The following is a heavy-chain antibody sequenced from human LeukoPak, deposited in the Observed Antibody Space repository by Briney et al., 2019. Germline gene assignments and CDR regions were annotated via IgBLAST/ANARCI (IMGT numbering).Heavy chain of an antibody. Sequence: PGGSLRLSCAASGFTFSSYAMHWVRQAPGKGLEWVAVISYDGSNKYYADSVKGRFTISRDNSKNTLYLQMNSLRAEDTAVYYCARDSGYYGSGSYYYGMDVWGQGTTVTVSS. V-gene: IGHV3-30*04. CDR1: GFTFSSYA. D-gene: IGHD3-10*01. CDR3: ARDSGYYGSGSYYYGMDV. J-gene: IGHJ6*02. CDR2: ISYDGSNK.